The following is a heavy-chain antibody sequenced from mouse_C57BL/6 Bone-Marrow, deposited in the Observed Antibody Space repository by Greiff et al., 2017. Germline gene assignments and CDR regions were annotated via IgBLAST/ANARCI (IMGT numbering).Heavy chain of an antibody. CDR1: GYTFTDYY. Sequence: EVQLQQSGPELVKPGASVKISCKASGYTFTDYYMTWVKQSHGKSLEWIGAINPNNGGTSYNQKFKGKATWTVDKSSSTAYMELRSLTSEDSAVYYCAREGNEYYFDYWGQGTTLTVSS. CDR2: INPNNGGT. J-gene: IGHJ2*01. CDR3: AREGNEYYFDY. V-gene: IGHV1-26*01.